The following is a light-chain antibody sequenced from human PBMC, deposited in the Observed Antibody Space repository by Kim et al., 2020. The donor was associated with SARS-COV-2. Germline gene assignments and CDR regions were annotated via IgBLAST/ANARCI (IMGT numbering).Light chain of an antibody. CDR3: GAWDNSLSGYV. CDR1: SSNIGKNT. J-gene: IGLJ1*01. Sequence: GQKVTISCSGSSSNIGKNTVNWYQQHPGTAPKLLIYDNNQWPSGVPDRFSGSKSGTSASLGISGLQSEDEADYYCGAWDNSLSGYVFGTGTKVTVL. CDR2: DNN. V-gene: IGLV1-44*01.